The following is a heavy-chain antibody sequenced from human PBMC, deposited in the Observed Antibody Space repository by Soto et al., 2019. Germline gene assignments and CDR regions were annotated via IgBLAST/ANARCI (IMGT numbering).Heavy chain of an antibody. V-gene: IGHV3-48*01. CDR2: ISSSSSTI. D-gene: IGHD2-2*01. CDR3: ARDVGHCSSTSCAGSWFDP. J-gene: IGHJ5*02. Sequence: PGGSLRLSCAASGFTFSSYSMNWVRQAPGKGLEWVSYISSSSSTIYYADSVKGRFTISRDNAKNSLYLQMNSLRAEDTAVYYCARDVGHCSSTSCAGSWFDPWGQGTLVTVSS. CDR1: GFTFSSYS.